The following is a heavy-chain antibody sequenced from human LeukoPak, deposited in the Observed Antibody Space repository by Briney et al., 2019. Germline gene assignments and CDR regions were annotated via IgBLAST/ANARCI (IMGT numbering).Heavy chain of an antibody. CDR1: GFTFSSYG. CDR2: ISYDGSNK. D-gene: IGHD6-13*01. CDR3: AKPPAAAGTREYFQH. V-gene: IGHV3-30*18. J-gene: IGHJ1*01. Sequence: PGGSLRLSCADSGFTFSSYGMHGVRQAPGKGLEWVAVISYDGSNKYYADSVKGRFTISRDNSKNTLYLQMNSLRAEDTAVYYCAKPPAAAGTREYFQHWGQGTLVTVSS.